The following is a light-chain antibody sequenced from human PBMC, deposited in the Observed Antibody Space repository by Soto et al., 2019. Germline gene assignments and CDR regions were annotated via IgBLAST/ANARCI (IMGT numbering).Light chain of an antibody. CDR1: QSVSSN. J-gene: IGKJ1*01. CDR2: GAS. V-gene: IGKV3-15*01. Sequence: EIVMTQSPATLSVSPGERATLSCRASQSVSSNLAWYQQKPGQAPRLLIYGASTRATGIPARFSGSGSGTAFTLTISRLQSEDFAIYYCPQYTTCPTFGHGPKVDIK. CDR3: PQYTTCPT.